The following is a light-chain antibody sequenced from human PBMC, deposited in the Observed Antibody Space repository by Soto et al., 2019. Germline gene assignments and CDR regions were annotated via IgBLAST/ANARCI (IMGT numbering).Light chain of an antibody. J-gene: IGKJ4*01. V-gene: IGKV3-15*01. CDR1: QSLATN. Sequence: EIVMTQSPVTLSVSPGERVTLSCRASQSLATNLAWYQQKPDQTPRLVIYGISARASGIPGRFSGSGFGTDFTLTISSLQPEDSAVYYCQQYLDWPLTFGGGTKVEI. CDR2: GIS. CDR3: QQYLDWPLT.